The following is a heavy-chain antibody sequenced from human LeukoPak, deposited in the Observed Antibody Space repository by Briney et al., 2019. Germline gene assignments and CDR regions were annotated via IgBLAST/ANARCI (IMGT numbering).Heavy chain of an antibody. CDR1: GGSVSSGNVY. Sequence: SETLSLTCTVSGGSVSSGNVYWSWIRQPAGKGLEWIGRIFTAGGTGYNTFLRSRFSISLDTSKNQFSLDLSSVTAAGTAAYYCARANRYGGYSYMDVWGKGTTVTVSS. J-gene: IGHJ6*03. CDR2: IFTAGGT. CDR3: ARANRYGGYSYMDV. V-gene: IGHV4-61*02. D-gene: IGHD5-12*01.